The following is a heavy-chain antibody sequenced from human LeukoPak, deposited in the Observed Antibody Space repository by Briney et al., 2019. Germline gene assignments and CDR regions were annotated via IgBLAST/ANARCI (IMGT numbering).Heavy chain of an antibody. J-gene: IGHJ4*02. CDR2: IFYSGST. Sequence: SETLSLTCTVSGYSISSGYYWGWIRQPPGKGLEWMGYIFYSGSTNYNPSLKSRVTMSVDTSKSQFSLKLSSLTAADTAVYYCASLRYSGSYYEDYWGQGTLVTVSS. CDR3: ASLRYSGSYYEDY. D-gene: IGHD1-26*01. CDR1: GYSISSGYY. V-gene: IGHV4-61*01.